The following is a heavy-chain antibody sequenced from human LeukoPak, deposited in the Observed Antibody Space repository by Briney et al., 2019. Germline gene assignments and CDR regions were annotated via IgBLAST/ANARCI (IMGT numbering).Heavy chain of an antibody. Sequence: SQTLSLTCTVSRGSIGGSYYWNWIRQPAGKGLEWIGRIYSSGTANYNPSLKSRVTISVDTSKNQFSLKLTSVTAADTAIYYCARIIYYYETGGFRDYFDSWGQGTLVTVSS. CDR1: RGSIGGSYY. V-gene: IGHV4-61*02. D-gene: IGHD3-22*01. J-gene: IGHJ4*02. CDR3: ARIIYYYETGGFRDYFDS. CDR2: IYSSGTA.